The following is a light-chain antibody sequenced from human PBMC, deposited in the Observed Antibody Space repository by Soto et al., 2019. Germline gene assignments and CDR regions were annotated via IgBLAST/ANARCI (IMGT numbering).Light chain of an antibody. Sequence: EIVMTHSPATLSVSPGERATLSCRASRSVSSNLAWYQQKPGQAPRLLIYGASTRATGIPARFSGSGSGTEFTLTISSLQSEDFAVYYCQQYNNWPPWTFGQGTKVDIK. J-gene: IGKJ1*01. V-gene: IGKV3-15*01. CDR1: RSVSSN. CDR2: GAS. CDR3: QQYNNWPPWT.